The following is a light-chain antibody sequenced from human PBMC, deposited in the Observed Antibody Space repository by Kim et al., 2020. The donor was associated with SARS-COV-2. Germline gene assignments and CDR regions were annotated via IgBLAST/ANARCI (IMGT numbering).Light chain of an antibody. V-gene: IGKV1-16*01. CDR2: GAS. J-gene: IGKJ4*01. CDR1: QGIGQY. CDR3: QQYHTYPLT. Sequence: DIQMTQSPTSLSASVGDRVTFTCRASQGIGQYLAWYQQRPGKGPKSLIYGASTLLSGVPTRFNGSGSGTDFTLTISSLQPEDFATFFCQQYHTYPLTFGGGTKLEIK.